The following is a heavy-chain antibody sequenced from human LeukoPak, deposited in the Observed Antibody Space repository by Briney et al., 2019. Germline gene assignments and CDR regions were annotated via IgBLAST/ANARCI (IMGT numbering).Heavy chain of an antibody. V-gene: IGHV4-59*08. CDR1: DGSITSYH. CDR2: ISHSGSP. CDR3: ARHPQSYGPYNWFDP. J-gene: IGHJ5*01. Sequence: SETLSLTCNVTDGSITSYHWSWIRQPPGKGLQWLGYISHSGSPHYNPSLKSRLTLSLDTSRSQISLKLDSVTAADTAVYFCARHPQSYGPYNWFDPWGQGALVTVSS. D-gene: IGHD3-16*01.